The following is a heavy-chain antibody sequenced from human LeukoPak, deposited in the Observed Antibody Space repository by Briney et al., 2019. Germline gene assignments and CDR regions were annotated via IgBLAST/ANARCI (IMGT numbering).Heavy chain of an antibody. CDR2: ISSSSSYI. Sequence: GGSLRLSCAASGFTFSSYSMNWVRQAPGKGLEWVSSISSSSSYIYYADSVKGRFTISRDNSRNTLYLQMNSLTVEDTAVYYCAKDYSGSPDYWGQGTLVTVSS. V-gene: IGHV3-21*04. J-gene: IGHJ4*02. D-gene: IGHD3-10*01. CDR3: AKDYSGSPDY. CDR1: GFTFSSYS.